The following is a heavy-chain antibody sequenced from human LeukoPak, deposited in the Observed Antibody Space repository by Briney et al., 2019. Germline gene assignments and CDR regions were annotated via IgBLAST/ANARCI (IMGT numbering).Heavy chain of an antibody. CDR2: ISYDGSNK. J-gene: IGHJ4*02. V-gene: IGHV3-30*18. CDR3: AKAPVTTCSGAYCYPFDY. D-gene: IGHD2-15*01. Sequence: GRSLRLSCAASGFTFSSYGMHWVRQAPGKGLEWVAVISYDGSNKYYADSVKGRFTISRDNSKNTLYLQMNSLRAEDTAVYYCAKAPVTTCSGAYCYPFDYWSQGTLVTVSS. CDR1: GFTFSSYG.